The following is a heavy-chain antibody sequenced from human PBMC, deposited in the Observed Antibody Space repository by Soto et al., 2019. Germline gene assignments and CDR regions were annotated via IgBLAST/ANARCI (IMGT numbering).Heavy chain of an antibody. V-gene: IGHV3-23*01. Sequence: EVQLLESGGGLVQPGGSLRLSCKASGFMFNYYVMSWVRQAPGKGLEWVSPMSDNGDSVKGRFTISRDNSKNTLYLQMTSLRAEDTAVYYCAKSLYYYDRNREGAFDAWRHGTEVIVSS. CDR2: MSDNG. CDR1: GFMFNYYV. D-gene: IGHD3-22*01. CDR3: AKSLYYYDRNREGAFDA. J-gene: IGHJ3*01.